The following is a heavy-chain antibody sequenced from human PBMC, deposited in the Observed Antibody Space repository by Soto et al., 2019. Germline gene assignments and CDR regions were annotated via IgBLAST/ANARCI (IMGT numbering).Heavy chain of an antibody. CDR2: IYYSGST. CDR3: ARDRPVVAGFDY. V-gene: IGHV4-61*01. Sequence: SETLSLTCTVSGGSVSISSYYLSWIRQPPGKGLEWIGYIYYSGSTKYNPSLKSRVTISVDTSKNQFSLKLSSVTAADTAVYYCARDRPVVAGFDYWGQGTLVTVSS. D-gene: IGHD6-19*01. J-gene: IGHJ4*02. CDR1: GGSVSISSYY.